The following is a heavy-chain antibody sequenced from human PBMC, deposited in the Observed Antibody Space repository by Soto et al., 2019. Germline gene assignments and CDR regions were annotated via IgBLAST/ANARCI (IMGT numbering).Heavy chain of an antibody. CDR2: ISYDGSNK. D-gene: IGHD1-20*01. V-gene: IGHV3-30-3*01. CDR3: AREETPPGIWYYYYGMDV. J-gene: IGHJ6*02. CDR1: GFAFTTYA. Sequence: GGSLRLSCSGPGFAFTTYAMHWVRQAPGKGLEWVAVISYDGSNKYYADSVKGRFTISRDNSKNTLYLQMNSLRAEDTAVYYCAREETPPGIWYYYYGMDVWGQGTTVTVSS.